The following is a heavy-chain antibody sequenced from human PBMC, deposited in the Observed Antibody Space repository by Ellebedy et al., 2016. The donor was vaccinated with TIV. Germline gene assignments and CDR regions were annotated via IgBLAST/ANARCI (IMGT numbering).Heavy chain of an antibody. J-gene: IGHJ4*02. CDR2: INPSTGST. CDR1: GYTFTSYF. V-gene: IGHV1-46*04. Sequence: AASVKVSCKASGYTFTSYFIHWARQAPGQGPEWMGIINPSTGSTTYAQKLQGRVTMTRDTSTSTVYMELSSLRSEDTAVYFCARSRSSGWLHTPDYWGQGTLVTVSS. D-gene: IGHD6-19*01. CDR3: ARSRSSGWLHTPDY.